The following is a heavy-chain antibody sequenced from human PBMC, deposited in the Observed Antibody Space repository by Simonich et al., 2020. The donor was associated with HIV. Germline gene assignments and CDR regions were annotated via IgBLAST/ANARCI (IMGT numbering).Heavy chain of an antibody. Sequence: EVQLVASGGGLVQPGGSLRLSCAASGFPFTTSAMSWVRQAPGKGREWVTGTYYADSGKGRFTSSRDNSKNTLDLQMNSLRADDTAVYYCAKEGAMGAFDIWGQGTMVTVSS. CDR3: AKEGAMGAFDI. CDR1: GFPFTTSA. V-gene: IGHV3-23*04. J-gene: IGHJ3*02. CDR2: T.